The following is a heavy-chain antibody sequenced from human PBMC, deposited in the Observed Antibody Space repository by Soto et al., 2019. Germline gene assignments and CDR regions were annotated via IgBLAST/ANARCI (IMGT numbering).Heavy chain of an antibody. CDR2: LYSDGRT. CDR1: GFIVSSSY. J-gene: IGHJ4*02. D-gene: IGHD6-13*01. Sequence: DVQLVETGGGLIQPGGSLRLSCAASGFIVSSSYMSWVRQAPGKGLEWVSVLYSDGRTYYADSVKGRFTISSDNAKNTLYLQMNSLSAEDPAVYYCARCSGWYGQCYFDCWGQGTLVTVSS. CDR3: ARCSGWYGQCYFDC. V-gene: IGHV3-53*02.